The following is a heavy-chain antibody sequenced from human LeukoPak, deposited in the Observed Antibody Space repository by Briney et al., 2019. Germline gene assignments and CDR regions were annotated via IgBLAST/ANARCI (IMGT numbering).Heavy chain of an antibody. J-gene: IGHJ4*02. D-gene: IGHD2-2*01. CDR3: ARHIVVVPAAMLN. CDR1: GFTFSSYW. Sequence: GGSLRLSCAASGFTFSSYWMSWVRQAPGKGLEWVANIKQDGSEEYYVDSVKGRFTISRDNAKNSLYLQMNSLRAEDTAVYYCARHIVVVPAAMLNWGQGTLVTVSS. V-gene: IGHV3-7*01. CDR2: IKQDGSEE.